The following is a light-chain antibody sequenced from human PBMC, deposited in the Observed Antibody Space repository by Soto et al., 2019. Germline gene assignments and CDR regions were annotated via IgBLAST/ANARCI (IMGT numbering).Light chain of an antibody. CDR1: SSDAGGYKY. CDR2: EVS. V-gene: IGLV2-14*01. Sequence: QSALTQPASVSGSPGQSITIACSGSSSDAGGYKYVSWYQQYPGKAPKLMIYEVSNRPSGVSNRFSGSKSGNTASLTISGLHAEDEADYYCSSYTTRGYVFGTGTKLTVL. CDR3: SSYTTRGYV. J-gene: IGLJ1*01.